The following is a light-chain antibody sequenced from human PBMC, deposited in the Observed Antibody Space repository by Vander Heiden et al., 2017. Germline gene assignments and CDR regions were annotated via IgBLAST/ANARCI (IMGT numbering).Light chain of an antibody. CDR1: QSVSSSY. CDR2: GAS. V-gene: IGKV3-20*01. CDR3: QQYGSSPPLT. J-gene: IGKJ4*01. Sequence: EIMLTQSPGTLSSSPGERATLSCRASQSVSSSYLAWYQQKPGQAPRLLIYGASSRATGIPDRFSGSGSGTDFTLTISRLEPEDFAVYYCQQYGSSPPLTFGGGTKVEIK.